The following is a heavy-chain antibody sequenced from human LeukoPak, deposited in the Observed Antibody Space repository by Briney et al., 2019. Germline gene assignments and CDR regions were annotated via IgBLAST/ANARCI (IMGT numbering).Heavy chain of an antibody. CDR2: ISGSGGST. CDR3: AKASSYYDSSGYYYDRNYYYGMDV. Sequence: GGSLRLSCAASGFTFSSYAMSWVRQAPGKGLEWVSAISGSGGSTYYADSVKGRFTISRDNSKNTLYLQMNSLRAEDTAVYYCAKASSYYDSSGYYYDRNYYYGMDVWGQGTTVTVSS. CDR1: GFTFSSYA. V-gene: IGHV3-23*01. J-gene: IGHJ6*02. D-gene: IGHD3-22*01.